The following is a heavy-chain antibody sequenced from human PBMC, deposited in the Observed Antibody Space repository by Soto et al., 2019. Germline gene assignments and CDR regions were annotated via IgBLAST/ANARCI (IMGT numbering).Heavy chain of an antibody. Sequence: QVQLVESGGGVVQPGRSLRLSCAASGFTFSSYGMHWVRQAPGKGLEWVAVISYDGSNKYYADSVKGRFTISRDNSKSTLYLQMNSQRAEDTAVYYCANKYGDYPYWGQGTLVTVSS. D-gene: IGHD4-17*01. V-gene: IGHV3-30*18. CDR3: ANKYGDYPY. J-gene: IGHJ4*02. CDR1: GFTFSSYG. CDR2: ISYDGSNK.